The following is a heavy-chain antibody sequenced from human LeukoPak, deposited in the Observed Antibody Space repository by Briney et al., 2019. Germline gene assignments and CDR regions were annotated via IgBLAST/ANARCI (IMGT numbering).Heavy chain of an antibody. V-gene: IGHV1-18*01. CDR3: ARGVSNRWADF. J-gene: IGHJ4*02. D-gene: IGHD2/OR15-2a*01. CDR1: GYSFTTYG. Sequence: ASVTVSCKTSGYSFTTYGTNWVRQAPGQGLEWMGWITAYNGNTNYAHKFQGRFTMTTDTYTRTVYMELRGLKSNDTAVYYCARGVSNRWADFWGQGTLVTVSS. CDR2: ITAYNGNT.